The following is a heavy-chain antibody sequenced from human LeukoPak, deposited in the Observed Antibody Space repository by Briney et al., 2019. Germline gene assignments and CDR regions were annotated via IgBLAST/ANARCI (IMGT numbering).Heavy chain of an antibody. CDR3: ARDVEYHSAWFRYWYFDL. V-gene: IGHV4-59*01. CDR1: GDSMSSNRY. J-gene: IGHJ2*01. CDR2: VHYSGRT. Sequence: SETLSLTCTVSGDSMSSNRYWTWIRQPPGKGPEWMGNVHYSGRTNHSPSLRRRITISLDTPKNQTSLKLSSVTAADTAVYYCARDVEYHSAWFRYWYFDLWGRGTLLSVSS. D-gene: IGHD3-10*01.